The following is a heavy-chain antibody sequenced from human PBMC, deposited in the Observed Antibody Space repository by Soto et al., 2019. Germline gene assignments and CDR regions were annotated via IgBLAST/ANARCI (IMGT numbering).Heavy chain of an antibody. Sequence: GGSLRLSCAASGFTFSSYSMNWVRQAPGKGLEWVSSISSSSSYIYYADSVKGRFTISRDNAKNSLYLQMNSLRAEDTAVYYCARDIAAATSVYWGQGTMVTVYS. D-gene: IGHD6-13*01. CDR2: ISSSSSYI. CDR3: ARDIAAATSVY. CDR1: GFTFSSYS. J-gene: IGHJ4*02. V-gene: IGHV3-21*01.